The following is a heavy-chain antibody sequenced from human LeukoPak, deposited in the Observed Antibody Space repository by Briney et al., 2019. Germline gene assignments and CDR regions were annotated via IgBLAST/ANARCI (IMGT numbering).Heavy chain of an antibody. CDR2: ISNTGRDT. J-gene: IGHJ1*01. Sequence: GGSLTLSCVASGFTFRSYSMHWVRQAPGQGLEWLSGISNTGRDTNYADSLKGRYTISRDNSKNTVFLQMNSLRAEDTAEYFCAHQVPPNDEYFDHWGQGTLVTVSS. CDR3: AHQVPPNDEYFDH. CDR1: GFTFRSYS. V-gene: IGHV3-23*01.